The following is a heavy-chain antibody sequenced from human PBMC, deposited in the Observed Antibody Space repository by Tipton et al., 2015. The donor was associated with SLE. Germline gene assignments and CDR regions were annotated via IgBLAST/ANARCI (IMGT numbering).Heavy chain of an antibody. D-gene: IGHD4-17*01. CDR3: ARGSDGEYVRYFDV. Sequence: GLVKPSETPSLICNVSGHSISSGYYWGWIRQSAGRGLEWIGRIYSSGDRDYNPSLRSRVTMSIDASQNRVSLRLKSVSAADTAVYYCARGSDGEYVRYFDVWGPGTLVTVSS. CDR1: GHSISSGYY. J-gene: IGHJ2*01. CDR2: IYSSGDR. V-gene: IGHV4-38-2*02.